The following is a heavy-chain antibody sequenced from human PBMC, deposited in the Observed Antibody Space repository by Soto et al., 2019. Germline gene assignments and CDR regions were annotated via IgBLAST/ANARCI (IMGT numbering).Heavy chain of an antibody. CDR2: ISAYNGNT. V-gene: IGHV1-18*01. CDR1: GYTFTSYG. J-gene: IGHJ5*02. CDR3: AKDYYGSGSYSPENWFDP. Sequence: ASVKVSCKASGYTFTSYGVSWVRQAPGQGLEWMGWISAYNGNTNYAQKLQGRVTMTTDTSTSTTYMELRSLRSDDTAVYYFAKDYYGSGSYSPENWFDPWGQGTLVTVSS. D-gene: IGHD3-10*01.